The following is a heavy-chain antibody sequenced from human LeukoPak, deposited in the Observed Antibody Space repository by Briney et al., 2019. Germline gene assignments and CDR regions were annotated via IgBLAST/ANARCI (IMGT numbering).Heavy chain of an antibody. V-gene: IGHV3-7*01. CDR3: AKAGYGSGSSSFDQ. D-gene: IGHD3-10*01. CDR2: INQDGSEK. J-gene: IGHJ4*02. CDR1: KFTFSSHW. Sequence: GGSLRLSCAASKFTFSSHWVSWVRHAPGKGLEWVANINQDGSEKYYVDSVKGRFTISRDNDKNSLHLQMNTLRAEDTAVYYCAKAGYGSGSSSFDQWGQGTLVTVSS.